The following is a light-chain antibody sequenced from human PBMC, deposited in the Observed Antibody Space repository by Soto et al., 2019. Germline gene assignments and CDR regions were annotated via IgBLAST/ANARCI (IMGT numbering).Light chain of an antibody. J-gene: IGKJ1*01. Sequence: MTQSAATLSVSPGERVTFSCRASQRICSNVAWYQHTPGKATRLLISGASTGATGPQSRLSGSGSGTDFTLTISGLQSEDSGVYYCLPHYAWPWTFGHATKVE. CDR1: QRICSN. CDR2: GAS. V-gene: IGKV3-15*01. CDR3: LPHYAWPWT.